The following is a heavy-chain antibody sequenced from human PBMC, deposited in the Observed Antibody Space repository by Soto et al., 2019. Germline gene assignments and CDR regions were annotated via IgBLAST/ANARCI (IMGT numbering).Heavy chain of an antibody. D-gene: IGHD3-10*01. J-gene: IGHJ6*02. V-gene: IGHV3-23*01. CDR2: ISFNGGVI. CDR3: AKIMIQGVLVDALDV. Sequence: DVQLLESGGGVVQPGGSLRLSCAASGFVFRNLTMNWVRQAPGKGLEYVAIISFNGGVIFDADSVRGRFTISRDNAKNILYLDMTTLRPEDSGVYSCAKIMIQGVLVDALDVWGRGTTVTVS. CDR1: GFVFRNLT.